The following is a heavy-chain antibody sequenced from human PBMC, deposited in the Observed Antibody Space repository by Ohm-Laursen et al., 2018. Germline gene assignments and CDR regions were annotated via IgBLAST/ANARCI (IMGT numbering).Heavy chain of an antibody. V-gene: IGHV4-38-2*02. CDR1: GYSISSGYY. Sequence: TLSLTCTVLGYSISSGYYWGWIRQSPGKGLEWIGSVYHAGNTHYNPSLKSRVSISLDTSKDQFSLKLSSVTAADTAVYYCARAAGSSGWYYFDYWGQGTLVTVSS. D-gene: IGHD6-19*01. J-gene: IGHJ4*02. CDR3: ARAAGSSGWYYFDY. CDR2: VYHAGNT.